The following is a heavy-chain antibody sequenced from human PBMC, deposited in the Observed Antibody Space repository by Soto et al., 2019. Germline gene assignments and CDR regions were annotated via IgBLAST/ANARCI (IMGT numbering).Heavy chain of an antibody. CDR1: GFTFSNAW. D-gene: IGHD2-8*01. V-gene: IGHV3-15*01. CDR3: TTDQDIVLMVYAAFDY. Sequence: EVQLVESGGGLVKPGGSLRLSCAASGFTFSNAWMSWVRQAPGKGLEWVGRIKSKTDGGTTDYAAPVKGRFTISRDDSKNTLYLQMNSLKTEDTAVYYCTTDQDIVLMVYAAFDYWGQGTLVTVSS. J-gene: IGHJ4*02. CDR2: IKSKTDGGTT.